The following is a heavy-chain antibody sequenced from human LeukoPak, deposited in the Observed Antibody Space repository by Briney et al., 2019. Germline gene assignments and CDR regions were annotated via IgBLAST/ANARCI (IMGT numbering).Heavy chain of an antibody. CDR2: ISNDGSNK. CDR3: AKDRGSGYLDY. V-gene: IGHV3-30*18. J-gene: IGHJ4*02. CDR1: GFTFSSYG. Sequence: SGGSLRLSCAASGFTFSSYGLHWVRQAPGKGLEWVAVISNDGSNKYYADSVKGRFTISRDNSKNTLYLQMNSLRAEDMAVYYCAKDRGSGYLDYWGQGTLVTVSS. D-gene: IGHD6-19*01.